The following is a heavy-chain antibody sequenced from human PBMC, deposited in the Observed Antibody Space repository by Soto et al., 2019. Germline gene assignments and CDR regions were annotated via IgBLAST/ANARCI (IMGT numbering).Heavy chain of an antibody. CDR1: GYTFTSYA. CDR2: INAGNGNT. V-gene: IGHV1-3*01. CDR3: ARRKIVVVVDATREGLMDV. J-gene: IGHJ6*02. D-gene: IGHD2-15*01. Sequence: QVQRVQSVAEVKKPGASVKVSGKASGYTFTSYAMHWVRQAPGQRLEWMGWINAGNGNTKYSQKFQGRVTITRDTAASTAYMELSSLRSEDTAVYYCARRKIVVVVDATREGLMDVWGQGTTVTVSS.